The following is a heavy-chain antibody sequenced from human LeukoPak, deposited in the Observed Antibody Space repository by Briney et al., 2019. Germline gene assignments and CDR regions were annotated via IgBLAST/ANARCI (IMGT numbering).Heavy chain of an antibody. D-gene: IGHD2-15*01. CDR3: ARDRWRSGGSGGGDY. Sequence: GGSLRLSCAASGFTFSSYGMTWVRQAPGKGLEWVSTISGSGGSTYYADSVKGRFTISRDNSKNTLSLQMNSLRAEDTAVYYCARDRWRSGGSGGGDYWGQGTLATVSS. J-gene: IGHJ4*02. CDR1: GFTFSSYG. V-gene: IGHV3-23*01. CDR2: ISGSGGST.